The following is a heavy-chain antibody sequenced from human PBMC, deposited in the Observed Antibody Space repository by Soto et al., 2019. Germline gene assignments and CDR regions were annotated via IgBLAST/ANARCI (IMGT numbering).Heavy chain of an antibody. V-gene: IGHV3-23*01. CDR1: GFTFSSYA. J-gene: IGHJ3*02. CDR2: ISGSGGST. Sequence: GGSLRLSCAASGFTFSSYAMSWVRQAPGKGLEWVSAISGSGGSTYYADSVKGRFTISRDNSKNTLYLQMNSLRAEDTAVYYCAKDLGVLRYFDWLSLDAFDIWGQGTMVTVSS. D-gene: IGHD3-9*01. CDR3: AKDLGVLRYFDWLSLDAFDI.